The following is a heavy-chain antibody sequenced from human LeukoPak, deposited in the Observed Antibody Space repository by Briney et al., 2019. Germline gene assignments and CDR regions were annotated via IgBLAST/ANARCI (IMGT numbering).Heavy chain of an antibody. V-gene: IGHV3-23*01. Sequence: GGSLRLSCAASGFTFSSYDMSWVRQAPGKGLEWVSVISGSGDSTYYAGSVKGRFTISRDNAKNMVYLQMNSLRAEDTAVYYCARAFGSGSQVINYFDFWGQGTLVTVSS. CDR1: GFTFSSYD. D-gene: IGHD3-10*01. CDR3: ARAFGSGSQVINYFDF. CDR2: ISGSGDST. J-gene: IGHJ4*02.